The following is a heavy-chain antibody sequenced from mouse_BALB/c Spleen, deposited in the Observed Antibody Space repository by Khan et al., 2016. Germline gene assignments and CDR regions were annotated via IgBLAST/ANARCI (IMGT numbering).Heavy chain of an antibody. CDR1: GFTFSDFY. J-gene: IGHJ1*01. V-gene: IGHV5-4*02. D-gene: IGHD1-1*01. Sequence: EVELVESGGDLVKPGGSLKLSCAASGFTFSDFYMYWLRQTPEKRLEWVATISPGGRYTYYPDSVKGRFTISRDNVKNNLYLQMTSLKSEDTAMYFCARDGNTYTYWFFDVWGAGTMVSVSS. CDR3: ARDGNTYTYWFFDV. CDR2: ISPGGRYT.